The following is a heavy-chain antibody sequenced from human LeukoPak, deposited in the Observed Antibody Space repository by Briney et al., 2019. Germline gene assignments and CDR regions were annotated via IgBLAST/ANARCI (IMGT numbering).Heavy chain of an antibody. J-gene: IGHJ4*02. CDR1: GYTFTSYD. CDR3: ARRPSKYYDILTGYYRSEFDY. CDR2: MNPNTGNT. D-gene: IGHD3-9*01. Sequence: ASVKVSCKASGYTFTSYDINWVRQATGQGLEWMEWMNPNTGNTGYAQKFQGRVTMTRNTSISTAYMELSSLRSEDTAVYYCARRPSKYYDILTGYYRSEFDYWGQGTLVTVSS. V-gene: IGHV1-8*01.